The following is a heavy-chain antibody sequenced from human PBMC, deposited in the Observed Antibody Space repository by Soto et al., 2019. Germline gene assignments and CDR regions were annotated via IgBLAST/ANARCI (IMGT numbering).Heavy chain of an antibody. CDR3: ARGTVYVPFLFPCLDV. J-gene: IGHJ6*02. CDR1: GESLSAYY. CDR2: INQSGST. D-gene: IGHD3-10*02. Sequence: SETLSLTCAVYGESLSAYYWTWIRQPPGKGLEWIGEINQSGSTNYNPSLKSRVTMSADTSKKHFSLKVTSVIAADTAVYYCARGTVYVPFLFPCLDVWGQGTTVPASS. V-gene: IGHV4-34*01.